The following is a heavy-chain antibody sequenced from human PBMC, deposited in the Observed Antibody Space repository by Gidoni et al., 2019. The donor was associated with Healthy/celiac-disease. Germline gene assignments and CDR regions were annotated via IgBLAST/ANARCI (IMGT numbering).Heavy chain of an antibody. CDR2: IYYSGST. V-gene: IGHV4-31*03. CDR3: ATVSGWYVGWFDP. CDR1: GGSISSGGYY. Sequence: QVQLQESGPGLVKPSQTLSLTCTVSGGSISSGGYYGSWIRHHPGKGLEWIGYIYYSGSTYYNPSLKSRVTISVDTSKNQFSLKLSSVTAADTAVYYCATVSGWYVGWFDPWGQGTLVTVSS. D-gene: IGHD6-19*01. J-gene: IGHJ5*02.